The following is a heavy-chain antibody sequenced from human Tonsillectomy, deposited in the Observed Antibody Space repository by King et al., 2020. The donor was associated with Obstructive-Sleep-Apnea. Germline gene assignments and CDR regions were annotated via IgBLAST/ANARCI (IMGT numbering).Heavy chain of an antibody. J-gene: IGHJ3*02. Sequence: VQLVESGGGLVQPGGSLRLSCAASGFTVTNAWMSWVRQAPGKGLEWVGRIKRLTDGGTTDFPAPVKGRFSISRDDSKNTLHLQMNSLKTEDKAVYYCSTDNRVSRGYLGAFDIWGQGTMVTVSS. CDR3: STDNRVSRGYLGAFDI. CDR2: IKRLTDGGTT. CDR1: GFTVTNAW. V-gene: IGHV3-15*01. D-gene: IGHD3-22*01.